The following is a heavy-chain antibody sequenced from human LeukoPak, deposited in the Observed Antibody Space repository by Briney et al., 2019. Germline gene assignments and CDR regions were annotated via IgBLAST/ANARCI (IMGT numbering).Heavy chain of an antibody. D-gene: IGHD3-22*01. Sequence: PGGSLRLSCAASGFTFSSYWMNWVRQAPGKGLEWVANIKQDGSEKYYVDSVKGRFTISRDNSKNTLYLQMNSLRAEDTAVYYCAKRNRRDSSGYPAPFDYWGQGTLVTVSS. CDR3: AKRNRRDSSGYPAPFDY. J-gene: IGHJ4*02. V-gene: IGHV3-7*03. CDR2: IKQDGSEK. CDR1: GFTFSSYW.